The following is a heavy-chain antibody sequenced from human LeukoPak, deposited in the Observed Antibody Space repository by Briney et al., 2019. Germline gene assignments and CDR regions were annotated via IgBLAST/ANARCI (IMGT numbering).Heavy chain of an antibody. CDR2: IYYSGRT. CDR3: ARGVGGSSSGLIAITPWGLYYYYMDV. Sequence: PSETLSLTCTVSGGSISSSSYYWGWIRQPPGKGLEWIGRIYYSGRTYYNPSLKSRVTISVDTSKNQFSLKLSSVTAADTAVYYCARGVGGSSSGLIAITPWGLYYYYMDVWGKGTTVTVSS. J-gene: IGHJ6*03. V-gene: IGHV4-39*07. CDR1: GGSISSSSYY. D-gene: IGHD6-6*01.